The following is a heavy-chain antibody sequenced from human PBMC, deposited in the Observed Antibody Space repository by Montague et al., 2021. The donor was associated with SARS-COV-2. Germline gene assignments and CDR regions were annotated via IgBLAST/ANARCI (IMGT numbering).Heavy chain of an antibody. D-gene: IGHD2-2*01. CDR1: GDSVSSNIAT. V-gene: IGHV6-1*01. CDR3: ARIPVGSKYYFDF. J-gene: IGHJ4*02. CDR2: TYYRFKWYN. Sequence: CAISGDSVSSNIATWNWIRQSPSRGLEWLGRTYYRFKWYNDCAEXVKSRITIDPDTSKHQFSPHLNSVTPEDTAVYYCARIPVGSKYYFDFWGQGTLVTVSS.